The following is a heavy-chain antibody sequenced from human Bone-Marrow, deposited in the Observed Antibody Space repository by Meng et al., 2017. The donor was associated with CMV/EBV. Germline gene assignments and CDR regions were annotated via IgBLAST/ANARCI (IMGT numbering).Heavy chain of an antibody. J-gene: IGHJ6*02. CDR1: GFTFSNYE. CDR3: AKGARNGMDV. V-gene: IGHV3-30-3*01. CDR2: ISYDGSNI. Sequence: GGSLRLSCAASGFTFSNYEMNWVRQAPGKGPEWVAVISYDGSNIKYADSVKGRFTISRDNSKNTLYLQMNSLRAEDTAVYYCAKGARNGMDVWGQGTTVTVSS. D-gene: IGHD1-14*01.